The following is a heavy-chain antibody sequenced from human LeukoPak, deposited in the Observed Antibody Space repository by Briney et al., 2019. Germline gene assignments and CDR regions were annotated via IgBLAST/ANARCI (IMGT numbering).Heavy chain of an antibody. CDR3: ASGYTYRKGWFDP. CDR2: IRYGGSNK. V-gene: IGHV3-30*02. Sequence: GGSLRLSCAASGFTFSSYGMHWVRQAPGKGLEWVAFIRYGGSNKYYADSVKGRFTISRDNSKNTLYLQMNSLRAEDTAVYCCASGYTYRKGWFDPWGQGTLVTVSS. D-gene: IGHD5-18*01. J-gene: IGHJ5*02. CDR1: GFTFSSYG.